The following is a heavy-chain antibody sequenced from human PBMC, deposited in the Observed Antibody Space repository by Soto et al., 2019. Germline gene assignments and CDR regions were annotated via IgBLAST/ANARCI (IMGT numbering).Heavy chain of an antibody. J-gene: IGHJ4*02. V-gene: IGHV4-39*01. CDR3: ARHRNWKVGY. CDR2: AYYSEST. CDR1: GGSIRSSTYQ. D-gene: IGHD1-1*01. Sequence: SETLSLTCTVSGGSIRSSTYQWGWIRQPPGRGLEWIGSAYYSESTYYSPSLKSRVAVSVDTSKNQFSLKVTSVTAADTAVYFCARHRNWKVGYWGQGTLVTVSS.